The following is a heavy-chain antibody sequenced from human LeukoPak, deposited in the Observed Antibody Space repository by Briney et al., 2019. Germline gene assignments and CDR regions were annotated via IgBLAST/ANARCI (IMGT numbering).Heavy chain of an antibody. D-gene: IGHD5-18*01. Sequence: GGSLRLSCVVSGFTFSDYNMNWVRQAPGKGLEWVSSISTSNSYIYYADSVTGRFTISRDNAKNSLYLQMNSLRAEDTAVYYCARVSNTAMVQVDYWGQGTLVTVSS. CDR3: ARVSNTAMVQVDY. V-gene: IGHV3-21*01. J-gene: IGHJ4*02. CDR1: GFTFSDYN. CDR2: ISTSNSYI.